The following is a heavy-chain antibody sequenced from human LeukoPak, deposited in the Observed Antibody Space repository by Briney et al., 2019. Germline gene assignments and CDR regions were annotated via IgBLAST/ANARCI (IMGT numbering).Heavy chain of an antibody. Sequence: PGGSLRLSCAASGFTFSSYAMHWVRQAPGKGLEWVAVISYDGSNKYYADSVKGRFTISRDNSKNTLYLQMNSLRAEDTAVYYCARDPDYYDSSGLSHWGQGTLVTVSS. D-gene: IGHD3-22*01. V-gene: IGHV3-30*04. J-gene: IGHJ4*02. CDR3: ARDPDYYDSSGLSH. CDR2: ISYDGSNK. CDR1: GFTFSSYA.